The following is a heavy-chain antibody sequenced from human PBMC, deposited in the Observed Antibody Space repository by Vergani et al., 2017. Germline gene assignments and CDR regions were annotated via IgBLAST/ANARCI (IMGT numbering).Heavy chain of an antibody. CDR2: INPSGGST. CDR3: AKDQVVRGVSNYYYYGMDV. D-gene: IGHD3-10*01. CDR1: GYTFTSYY. Sequence: QVQLVQSGAEVKKPGASVKASCTASGYTFTSYYMHWVRQAPGQGLVWTGIINPSGGSTSYAQKFQGRVNMTRDTATTTVYMELSSLRSEDTAVYYCAKDQVVRGVSNYYYYGMDVWGQGP. V-gene: IGHV1-46*01. J-gene: IGHJ6*02.